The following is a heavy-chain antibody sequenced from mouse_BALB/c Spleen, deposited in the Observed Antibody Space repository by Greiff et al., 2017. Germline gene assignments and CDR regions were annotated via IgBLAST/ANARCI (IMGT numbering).Heavy chain of an antibody. Sequence: LVESGPELVKPGASVKMSCKASGYTFTSYVMHWVKQKPGQGLEWIGYINPYNDGTKYNEKFKGKATLTSDKSSSTAYMELSSLTSEDSAVYYCARSTGPAWFAYWGQGTLVTVSA. CDR3: ARSTGPAWFAY. J-gene: IGHJ3*01. CDR1: GYTFTSYV. CDR2: INPYNDGT. V-gene: IGHV1-14*01. D-gene: IGHD4-1*02.